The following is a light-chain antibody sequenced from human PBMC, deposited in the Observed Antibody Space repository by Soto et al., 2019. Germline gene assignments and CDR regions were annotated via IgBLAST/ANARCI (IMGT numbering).Light chain of an antibody. Sequence: DIVMTQSPDSLAVSLGERATINCKSSQSVLYSSNNKNYLAWYQQKPGQPHKLLIYWASTRESGVPDRFSGSGSGTDFSLTIRSLQAEDVAVYFCQQYYRPWTFGQGTKVEIK. CDR2: WAS. J-gene: IGKJ1*01. CDR3: QQYYRPWT. CDR1: QSVLYSSNNKNY. V-gene: IGKV4-1*01.